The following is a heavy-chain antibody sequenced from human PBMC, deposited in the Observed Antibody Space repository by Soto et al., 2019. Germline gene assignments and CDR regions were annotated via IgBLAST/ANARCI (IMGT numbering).Heavy chain of an antibody. V-gene: IGHV4-59*01. J-gene: IGHJ4*02. CDR2: IYSSGST. Sequence: SETLSLTCTVSGGSIINYYWNWIRQSPGKGLEWIGYIYSSGSTHYNPSLQNRVTISIGTSKNQVSLKVNSVTAADTAVYYCARDHPHSYGVYYFDYWGQGTPVT. CDR1: GGSIINYY. CDR3: ARDHPHSYGVYYFDY. D-gene: IGHD5-18*01.